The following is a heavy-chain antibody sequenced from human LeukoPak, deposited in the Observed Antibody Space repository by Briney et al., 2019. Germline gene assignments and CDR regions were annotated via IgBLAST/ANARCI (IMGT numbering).Heavy chain of an antibody. CDR2: ISAYNGNT. Sequence: ASVNVSSKASGYTFTIYGISWVRQAPGQGLEWMGWISAYNGNTSYAQKLQGRVTMTTDTSTSTAYMELRSLRSDDTAVYYCARGRLLWFGKAPRYFDYWGQGTLVTVSS. CDR3: ARGRLLWFGKAPRYFDY. D-gene: IGHD3-10*01. V-gene: IGHV1-18*01. CDR1: GYTFTIYG. J-gene: IGHJ4*02.